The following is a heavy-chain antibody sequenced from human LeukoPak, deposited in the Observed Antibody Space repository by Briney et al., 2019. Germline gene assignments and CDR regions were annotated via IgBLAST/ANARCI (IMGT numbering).Heavy chain of an antibody. CDR3: AKTKAGTGLDALDI. CDR1: GFTFNSYA. V-gene: IGHV3-30-3*02. CDR2: ISYAGSNK. J-gene: IGHJ3*02. Sequence: GRSLRLSCAASGFTFNSYAMHWVRQAAGKGLEWVAIISYAGSNKFYADSVKGRFAISRDNSKNTLYLQMDSLRAEDTAVYYCAKTKAGTGLDALDIWGQGTMVTVSP. D-gene: IGHD3/OR15-3a*01.